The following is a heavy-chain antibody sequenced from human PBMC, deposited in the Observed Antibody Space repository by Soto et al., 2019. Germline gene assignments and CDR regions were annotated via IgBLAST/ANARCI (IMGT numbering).Heavy chain of an antibody. CDR2: IYYSGST. V-gene: IGHV4-31*03. D-gene: IGHD4-17*01. CDR3: ARGLNDYGDYLGYFDY. J-gene: IGHJ4*02. CDR1: GGSISSGGYY. Sequence: SETLSLTCTVSGGSISSGGYYWSWIRQHPGKGLEWIGYIYYSGSTYYNPSLKSRVTISVDTSKNQFSLKLSSVTAADTAVYYCARGLNDYGDYLGYFDYWGQGTRVTVSS.